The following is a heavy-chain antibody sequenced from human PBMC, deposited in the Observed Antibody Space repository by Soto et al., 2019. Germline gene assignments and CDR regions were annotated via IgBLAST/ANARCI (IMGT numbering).Heavy chain of an antibody. CDR1: GGSISSSNW. CDR2: IYHGGST. J-gene: IGHJ3*02. V-gene: IGHV4-4*02. CDR3: AREKHTKGTGYAFDI. Sequence: QVQLQESGPGLVKPSGTLSLTCAVSGGSISSSNWWSWVCQPPGKGLEWFGEIYHGGSTNYNPSLKSRLTISVDKSKNQFSLKLSSVTAADTAVYYCAREKHTKGTGYAFDIWGQGTMVTVSS. D-gene: IGHD1-1*01.